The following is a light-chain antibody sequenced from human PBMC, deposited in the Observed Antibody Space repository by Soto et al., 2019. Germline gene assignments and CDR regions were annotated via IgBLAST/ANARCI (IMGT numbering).Light chain of an antibody. V-gene: IGLV2-14*01. Sequence: QFALTQPASVSGSPGQSISISCTGTSSDVGTYNYVSWYQQHPAKAPKLMIYDVSNRPSGVSNRFSGSKSGNTASLTISGLQAEDEADYYCSSYTSSSTVVFGGGTKLTVL. J-gene: IGLJ2*01. CDR2: DVS. CDR3: SSYTSSSTVV. CDR1: SSDVGTYNY.